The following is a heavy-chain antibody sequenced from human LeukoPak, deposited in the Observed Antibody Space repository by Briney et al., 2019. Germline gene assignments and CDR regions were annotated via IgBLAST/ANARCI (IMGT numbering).Heavy chain of an antibody. V-gene: IGHV4-34*01. Sequence: PSETLSLSCAVYGGSFSGYYWSWIRHPPGKGLEGIGEINHSGSTNYNPSLKSRVTISVDTSKNQFSLKLSSVTAADTAVYYCARAQDYYDIKACFQHWGQGTLVTVSS. CDR1: GGSFSGYY. J-gene: IGHJ1*01. D-gene: IGHD3-22*01. CDR2: INHSGST. CDR3: ARAQDYYDIKACFQH.